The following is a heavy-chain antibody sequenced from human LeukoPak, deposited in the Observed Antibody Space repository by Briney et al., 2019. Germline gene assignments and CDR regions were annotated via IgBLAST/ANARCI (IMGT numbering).Heavy chain of an antibody. Sequence: ASVKVSCKASGGTFSSYAISWVRQAPGQGLEWMGGIIPIFGTANYAQKFQGRVTITADESTSTAYMELSSLRSEDTAVYYCAGDSPIAAPASGYYYGMDVWGQGTTVTVSS. D-gene: IGHD6-13*01. CDR2: IIPIFGTA. CDR3: AGDSPIAAPASGYYYGMDV. CDR1: GGTFSSYA. V-gene: IGHV1-69*13. J-gene: IGHJ6*02.